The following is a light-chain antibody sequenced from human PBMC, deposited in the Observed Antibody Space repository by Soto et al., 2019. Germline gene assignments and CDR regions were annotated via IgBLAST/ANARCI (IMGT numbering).Light chain of an antibody. J-gene: IGKJ4*01. CDR3: QQYNSYPP. CDR1: QSISSW. V-gene: IGKV1-5*03. CDR2: KAS. Sequence: DIQSTQSPSTLSASVGDRVTITCRASQSISSWLAWYQQKPGKAPKLLIYKASSLESGVPSRFSGSGSGTEFTLTISSLQPDDFATYYCQQYNSYPPFGGGTKVEIK.